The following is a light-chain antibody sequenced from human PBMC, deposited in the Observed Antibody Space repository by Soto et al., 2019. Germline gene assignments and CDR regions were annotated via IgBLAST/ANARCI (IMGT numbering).Light chain of an antibody. CDR2: GAS. J-gene: IGKJ3*01. CDR1: HSVSGSY. CDR3: QYYGSSVFT. Sequence: EVVLTQSPGTLSLSPRERATLSCRASHSVSGSYLTWYQQKPGQAPRLLIYGASSRATGIPDRFSGSGSGTDFTLTISRLEPEDFAVYYCQYYGSSVFTFGPGTKVDIK. V-gene: IGKV3-20*01.